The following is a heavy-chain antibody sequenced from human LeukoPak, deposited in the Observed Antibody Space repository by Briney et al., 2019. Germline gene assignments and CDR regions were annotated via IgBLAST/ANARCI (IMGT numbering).Heavy chain of an antibody. Sequence: PGGSLRLSCAASGFTFDTYAMHWVRQAPGKGLEWVSLIWYDGSNKYYADSVKGRFTISRDNSKNTLNLQMNSLRAEDTALYYCARDRAMVVGSSWYYDYWGQGTLVTVSS. CDR3: ARDRAMVVGSSWYYDY. J-gene: IGHJ4*02. CDR1: GFTFDTYA. CDR2: IWYDGSNK. V-gene: IGHV3-33*01. D-gene: IGHD5-18*01.